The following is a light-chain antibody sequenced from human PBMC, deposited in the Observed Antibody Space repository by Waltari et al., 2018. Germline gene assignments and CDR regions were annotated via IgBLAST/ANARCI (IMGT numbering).Light chain of an antibody. Sequence: EILMTQSPATLSVSPGERVTLSCRASQSVSNKLAWYQKKPGQAPGLLMYDVSTRATGIPPRFSGSGSGTEFTLSINTMQSEDFAVYSCQQYDNWPWTFGQGTKVEIK. CDR2: DVS. CDR3: QQYDNWPWT. CDR1: QSVSNK. J-gene: IGKJ1*01. V-gene: IGKV3-15*01.